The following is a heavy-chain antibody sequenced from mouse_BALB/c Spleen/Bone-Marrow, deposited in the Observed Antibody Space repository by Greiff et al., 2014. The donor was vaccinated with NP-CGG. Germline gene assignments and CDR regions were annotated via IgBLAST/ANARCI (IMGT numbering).Heavy chain of an antibody. D-gene: IGHD1-2*01. CDR2: IYPGDGDT. J-gene: IGHJ4*01. V-gene: IGHV1-87*01. CDR1: GYTFTSYW. CDR3: ARRDYGIRENYYAMDY. Sequence: QVRLKESGAELARPGASVKLSCKASGYTFTSYWMHWVKRRPGQGLEWIGAIYPGDGDTRYTQKFKGKATLTADKSSSTAYMQLNSLASEDSAVYYCARRDYGIRENYYAMDYWGQGTSVTVSS.